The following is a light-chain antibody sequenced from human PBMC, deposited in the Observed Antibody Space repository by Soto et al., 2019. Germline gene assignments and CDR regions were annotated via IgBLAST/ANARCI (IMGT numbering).Light chain of an antibody. Sequence: EIVLTQSPGSLSLSPGERVTLSCRASQSINSNYLAWYRQKPGQAPRLLIYGASRRATDIPDRFSGSVSGTDFTLTISRLEPEDFAVYYCQQYGSLPRTFGQGTKVEIQ. CDR1: QSINSNY. J-gene: IGKJ1*01. V-gene: IGKV3-20*01. CDR2: GAS. CDR3: QQYGSLPRT.